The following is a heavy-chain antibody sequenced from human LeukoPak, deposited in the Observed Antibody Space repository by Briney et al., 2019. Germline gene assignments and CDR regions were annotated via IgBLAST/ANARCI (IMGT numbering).Heavy chain of an antibody. CDR3: AELGITMIGGV. CDR1: GITFSIFG. Sequence: PGGSLRLSCAASGITFSIFGMSWVRQAPGKGLEWVSAITGSGGSTYYADSVKGRFTISRDNAKNSLYLQMNSLRAEDTAVYYCAELGITMIGGVWGKGTTVTISS. J-gene: IGHJ6*04. V-gene: IGHV3-23*01. D-gene: IGHD3-10*02. CDR2: ITGSGGST.